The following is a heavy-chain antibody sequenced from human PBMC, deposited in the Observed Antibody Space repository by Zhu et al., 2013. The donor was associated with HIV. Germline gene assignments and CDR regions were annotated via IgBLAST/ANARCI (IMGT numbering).Heavy chain of an antibody. D-gene: IGHD2-2*01. Sequence: QVHLVQSGAEVKKPGASVKVSCKVSGYTLSELSMHWVRQAPGKGLEWMGGFDPKDGETIHAQKFQGRVSMTEDTSISTAYMELSRLRSDDTAVYYCARVPSRYQLEGGLWGRGTLVTVSS. V-gene: IGHV1-24*01. CDR2: FDPKDGET. J-gene: IGHJ2*01. CDR1: GYTLSELS. CDR3: ARVPSRYQLEGGL.